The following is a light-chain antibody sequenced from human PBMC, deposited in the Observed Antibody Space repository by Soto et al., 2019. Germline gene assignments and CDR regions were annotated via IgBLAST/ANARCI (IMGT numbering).Light chain of an antibody. CDR2: GAS. V-gene: IGKV3-20*01. Sequence: EIVLTQSPGTLSLFPGERATLSCRASQSISNNYLAWYQQKPGQAPRLLIHGASNRATGIPDRFSGAGSGTDFTLTISRLEPEDFAVYYCHQYGSAPAWTFGHGTKVEIK. CDR1: QSISNNY. CDR3: HQYGSAPAWT. J-gene: IGKJ1*01.